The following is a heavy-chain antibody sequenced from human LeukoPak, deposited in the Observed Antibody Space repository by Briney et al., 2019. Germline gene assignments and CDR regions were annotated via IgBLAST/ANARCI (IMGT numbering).Heavy chain of an antibody. V-gene: IGHV3-23*01. CDR2: IRPSCDNT. Sequence: GGSLRLAWAASGLTFSSYDMTWVRQAPGGGLDWGSCIRPSCDNTYYGDSVKGRFTISRDNYKHTVYLQMHNMRVHDTAVSYCARVAGWHWFDPWGQGTLVTVSS. CDR1: GLTFSSYD. D-gene: IGHD6-19*01. J-gene: IGHJ5*01. CDR3: ARVAGWHWFDP.